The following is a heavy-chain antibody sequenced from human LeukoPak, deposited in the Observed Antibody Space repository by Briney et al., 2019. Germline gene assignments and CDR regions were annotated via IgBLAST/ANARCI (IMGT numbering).Heavy chain of an antibody. CDR1: GGTFSSYA. V-gene: IGHV1-69*01. Sequence: SVKVSCKASGGTFSSYAISWVRQAPGQGLEWMGGIIPIFGTANYAQKFQGRVTITADESTSTAYMELSSLRSEDTAVYYCAGEVREMATIYFDYWGQGTLVTVSS. CDR2: IIPIFGTA. CDR3: AGEVREMATIYFDY. J-gene: IGHJ4*02. D-gene: IGHD5-24*01.